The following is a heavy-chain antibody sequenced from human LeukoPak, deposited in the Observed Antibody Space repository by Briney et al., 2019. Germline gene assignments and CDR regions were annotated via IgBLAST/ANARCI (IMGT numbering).Heavy chain of an antibody. V-gene: IGHV4-38-2*02. J-gene: IGHJ4*02. CDR1: GYSISSGYY. D-gene: IGHD2-2*02. Sequence: SETLSLTCTVSGYSISSGYYWGWIRQPPGKGLEWIGSIYHSGSTYYNPSLKSRVTISVDTSKNQFSLKLSSVIAADTAVYYCARTMGYCSSTSCYSGRGYFDYWGQGTLVTVSS. CDR2: IYHSGST. CDR3: ARTMGYCSSTSCYSGRGYFDY.